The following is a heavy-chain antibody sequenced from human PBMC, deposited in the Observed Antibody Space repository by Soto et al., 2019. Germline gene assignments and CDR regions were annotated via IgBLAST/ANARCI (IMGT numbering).Heavy chain of an antibody. CDR3: AKDPDYGDTSGYPSPPP. CDR2: IGGRGEYT. J-gene: IGHJ5*02. V-gene: IGHV3-23*01. Sequence: ESGGDLVQPGGSLRLSCTASGFTFGNYAMIWVRQAPGKGLEWVSVIGGRGEYTDYAGSVRGRFTISRDNSKNTLYLQMNYLGVDDTAVYYCAKDPDYGDTSGYPSPPPWGRGTLVTVSS. D-gene: IGHD3-22*01. CDR1: GFTFGNYA.